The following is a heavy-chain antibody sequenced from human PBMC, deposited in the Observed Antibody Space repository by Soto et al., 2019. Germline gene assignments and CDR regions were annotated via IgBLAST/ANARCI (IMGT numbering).Heavy chain of an antibody. D-gene: IGHD4-17*01. Sequence: GGSLRLSCAASGFTFSSYSMNWVRQAPGKGLEWVSYISSSSSTIYYADSVKGRFTISRDNAKNSLYLQMNSLRAEDTAVYYCARATVTSWFDPWGQGTLVTVSS. CDR1: GFTFSSYS. V-gene: IGHV3-48*01. CDR2: ISSSSSTI. J-gene: IGHJ5*02. CDR3: ARATVTSWFDP.